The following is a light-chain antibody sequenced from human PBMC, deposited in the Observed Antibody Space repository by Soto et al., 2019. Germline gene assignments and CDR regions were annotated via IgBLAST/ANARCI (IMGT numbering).Light chain of an antibody. Sequence: IQMTQSPSSLYASIGDRVTITCRASQGIGVRLAWFQQKPGKAPQYLIQSASTLASGVSSRFSGSGAGTDFIHNSTTLQHEDVYTYYCLQVYSFHLTFGGGTKADI. CDR1: QGIGVR. CDR3: LQVYSFHLT. V-gene: IGKV1-12*01. J-gene: IGKJ4*02. CDR2: SAS.